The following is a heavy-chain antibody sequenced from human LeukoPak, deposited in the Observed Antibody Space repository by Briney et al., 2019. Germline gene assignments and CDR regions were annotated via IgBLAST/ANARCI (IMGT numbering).Heavy chain of an antibody. CDR1: GGSFSGYY. Sequence: KPSETLSLTCAVYGGSFSGYYWSWIRQPPGKGLEWIGEINHSGNTNDNTSLKSRVTISVDTSKNQFSLKLSSVTAADTAVYYCARGRGYNAFDIWGQGTMVTASS. J-gene: IGHJ3*02. CDR3: ARGRGYNAFDI. D-gene: IGHD5-18*01. CDR2: INHSGNT. V-gene: IGHV4-34*01.